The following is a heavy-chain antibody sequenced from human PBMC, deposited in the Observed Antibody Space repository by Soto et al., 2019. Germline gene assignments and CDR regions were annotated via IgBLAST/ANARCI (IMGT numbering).Heavy chain of an antibody. CDR1: GYSFTTYW. CDR3: ARREGGRFDY. CDR2: IYPGDSDT. V-gene: IGHV5-51*01. Sequence: PGESLKISCKGSGYSFTTYWIGWVRQMPGKGLEWMGIIYPGDSDTRYSPSFQGQVTISVDKSISAAYLQWSSLKASDSAVYYCARREGGRFDYWGQGTMVTVSS. J-gene: IGHJ4*02.